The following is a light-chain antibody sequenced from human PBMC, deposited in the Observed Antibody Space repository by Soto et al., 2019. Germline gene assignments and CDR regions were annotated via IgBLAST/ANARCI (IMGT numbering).Light chain of an antibody. V-gene: IGKV3-20*01. CDR3: QQYLGWT. CDR2: GAS. J-gene: IGKJ1*01. CDR1: HSVGSSH. Sequence: EIVLTQSPGTLSLSPGERATLSCRASHSVGSSHLAWYQQKPGQAPRLLIYGASSRATGVPDRFSGSGSGTDFSLTISRLEPEDSAVYYCQQYLGWTFGQGTKVEIK.